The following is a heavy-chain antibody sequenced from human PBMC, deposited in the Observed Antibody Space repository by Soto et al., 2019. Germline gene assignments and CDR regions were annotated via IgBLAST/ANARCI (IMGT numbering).Heavy chain of an antibody. CDR3: AKRSPYSSGWYSPIFDY. CDR2: ISESGGST. Sequence: GGALRLSFAASGFRFWDYAMRWVPPAPGKGLEWVSVISESGGSTHYADSVRGRFTVSRDNSRNSLSLRMNSLRDEDTAVYFCAKRSPYSSGWYSPIFDYWGQGALVTVSS. V-gene: IGHV3-23*01. CDR1: GFRFWDYA. J-gene: IGHJ4*02. D-gene: IGHD6-13*01.